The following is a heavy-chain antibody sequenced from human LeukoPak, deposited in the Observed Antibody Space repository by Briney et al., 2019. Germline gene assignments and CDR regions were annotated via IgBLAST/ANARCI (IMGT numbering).Heavy chain of an antibody. Sequence: QPGASLRLSCAASGFTFSSYAMSWVRQAPGKGLEWVSAISGSGGSTYYADSVKGRFTISRDNSKNTLYLQMNSLRAEDTAVYYCAKDRGRAVAGWNYWGQGTLVTVSS. CDR2: ISGSGGST. J-gene: IGHJ4*02. V-gene: IGHV3-23*01. CDR3: AKDRGRAVAGWNY. CDR1: GFTFSSYA. D-gene: IGHD6-19*01.